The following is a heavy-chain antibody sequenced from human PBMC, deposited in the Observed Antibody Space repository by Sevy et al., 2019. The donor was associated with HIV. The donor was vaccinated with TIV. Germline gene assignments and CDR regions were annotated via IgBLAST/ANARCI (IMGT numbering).Heavy chain of an antibody. D-gene: IGHD2-15*01. Sequence: SETLSLTCTVSGGSINSNSYYWGWIRQPPGKWLEWIGSIYYSGSTYYNTSLKSRVTISVDTSNNQFSLKLRSVTAADTAVYYCARRWIVVVARAFDIWGQRTMVTVS. CDR2: IYYSGST. J-gene: IGHJ3*02. CDR3: ARRWIVVVARAFDI. V-gene: IGHV4-39*01. CDR1: GGSINSNSYY.